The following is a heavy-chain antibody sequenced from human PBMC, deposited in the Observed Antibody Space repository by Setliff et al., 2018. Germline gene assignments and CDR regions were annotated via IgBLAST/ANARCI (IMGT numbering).Heavy chain of an antibody. Sequence: ASVKVSCKSSGNSFTVSYLHWVRQAPGQGLEWMGWISPHSGDTHYAQKFQSRVRMTRDTSTYAAYLELSDLTSDDTAMYYCARSGSFGMRYWFDYWGQGALVTVSS. D-gene: IGHD1-26*01. V-gene: IGHV1-2*02. CDR1: GNSFTVSY. J-gene: IGHJ4*02. CDR3: ARSGSFGMRYWFDY. CDR2: ISPHSGDT.